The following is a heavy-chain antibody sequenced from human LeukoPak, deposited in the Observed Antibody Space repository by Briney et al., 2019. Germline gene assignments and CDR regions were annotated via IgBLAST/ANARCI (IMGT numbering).Heavy chain of an antibody. V-gene: IGHV4-59*01. J-gene: IGHJ5*02. CDR2: IYYSGST. D-gene: IGHD5-24*01. CDR3: ARESREEMATIGWFDP. Sequence: SETLSLTCTASGGSISSYYWSWIRQPPGKGLEWIGYIYYSGSTNYNPSLKSRVTISVDTSKNQFSLKLSSVTAADTAVYYCARESREEMATIGWFDPWGQGTLVTVSS. CDR1: GGSISSYY.